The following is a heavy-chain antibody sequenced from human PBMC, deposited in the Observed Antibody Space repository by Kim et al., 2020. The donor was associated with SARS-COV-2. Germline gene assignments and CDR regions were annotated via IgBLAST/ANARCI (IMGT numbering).Heavy chain of an antibody. CDR1: GFTFSGSA. CDR3: TSPGIAAAGTIYYYGMDV. D-gene: IGHD6-13*01. Sequence: GGSLRLSCAASGFTFSGSAMHWVRQASGKGLEWVGRIRSKANSYATAYAASVKGRFTISRDDSKNTAYLQMNSLKTEDTAVYYCTSPGIAAAGTIYYYGMDVWGQGTTVTVSS. J-gene: IGHJ6*02. CDR2: IRSKANSYAT. V-gene: IGHV3-73*01.